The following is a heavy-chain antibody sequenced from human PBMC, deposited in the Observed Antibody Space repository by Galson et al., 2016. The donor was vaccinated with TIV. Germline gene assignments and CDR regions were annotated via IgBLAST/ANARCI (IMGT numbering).Heavy chain of an antibody. J-gene: IGHJ6*02. CDR3: ARDRVVDATYYYYYFGMDV. V-gene: IGHV3-66*02. CDR2: ISDGGNT. Sequence: SLRLSCAASGLSVSINYMTWVRQAPGKGLEWVSLISDGGNTYYSDSVRGRFTISRDNSKNTLYLQMDSLRVEDTAVYYCARDRVVDATYYYYYFGMDVWGRGTAVTVS. CDR1: GLSVSINY. D-gene: IGHD2-15*01.